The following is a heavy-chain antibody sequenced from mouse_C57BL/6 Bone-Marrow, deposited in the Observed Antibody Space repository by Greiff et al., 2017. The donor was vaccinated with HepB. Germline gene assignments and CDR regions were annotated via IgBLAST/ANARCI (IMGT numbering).Heavy chain of an antibody. CDR3: AREEGNYPAWFAY. CDR1: GYTFTTYP. Sequence: VKLQESGAELVKPGASVKMSCKASGYTFTTYPIEWMKQNHGKSLEWIGNFHPYNDDTKYNEKFKGKATLTVEKSSSTVYLELSRLTSDDSAVYYCAREEGNYPAWFAYWGQGTLVTVSA. D-gene: IGHD2-1*01. V-gene: IGHV1-47*01. CDR2: FHPYNDDT. J-gene: IGHJ3*01.